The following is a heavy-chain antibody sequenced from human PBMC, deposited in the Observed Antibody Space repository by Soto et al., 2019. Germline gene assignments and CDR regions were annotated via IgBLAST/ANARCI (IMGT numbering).Heavy chain of an antibody. V-gene: IGHV3-43*01. D-gene: IGHD3-22*01. Sequence: GGSLRLSCAASGFTIDDYTVHWVRQAPGKGLEWVSFVSWDGGSTNYADSVKGRFTISRDNSKNSLYLQMNSLKTEDTALYYCAVGGDFYDSTGYSGHFDYWGQGTLVTVSS. CDR1: GFTIDDYT. CDR2: VSWDGGST. CDR3: AVGGDFYDSTGYSGHFDY. J-gene: IGHJ4*02.